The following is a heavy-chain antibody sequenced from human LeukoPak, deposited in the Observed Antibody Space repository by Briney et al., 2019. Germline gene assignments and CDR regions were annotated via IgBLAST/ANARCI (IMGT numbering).Heavy chain of an antibody. J-gene: IGHJ3*02. CDR3: ARRYTRTFDI. CDR1: GGSISSTSYF. V-gene: IGHV4-39*01. Sequence: PSETLSLTCTVSGGSISSTSYFWGWIRQPPGKGLEWIGSIHSSGSTHYNPSLKSRVTISVDTSKNQFSLKLSSVTAADTAVYYCARRYTRTFDIWGHGTMVSVSS. D-gene: IGHD3-16*02. CDR2: IHSSGST.